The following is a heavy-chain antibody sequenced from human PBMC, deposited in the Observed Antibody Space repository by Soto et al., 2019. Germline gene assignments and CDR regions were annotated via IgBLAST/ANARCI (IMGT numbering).Heavy chain of an antibody. V-gene: IGHV4-31*03. CDR1: GGSISSGGYY. D-gene: IGHD5-12*01. CDR2: IYYSGST. CDR3: ARVHPMRFRGYSCYVGWFDP. Sequence: QVQLQESGPGLVKPSQTLSLTCTVSGGSISSGGYYWSWIRQHPGKGLEWIGYIYYSGSTYYNPSLKSRVTISVDTSKNQYSLKLSSVTAADTAVYYCARVHPMRFRGYSCYVGWFDPWGQGTLVTVSS. J-gene: IGHJ5*02.